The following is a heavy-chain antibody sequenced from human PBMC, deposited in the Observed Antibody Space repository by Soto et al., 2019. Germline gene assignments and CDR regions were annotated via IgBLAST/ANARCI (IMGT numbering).Heavy chain of an antibody. D-gene: IGHD1-1*01. Sequence: SETLSRTCSVSGASISSYYWSWSRKSAGKGLEWIGRIYATGTTCYNPSLKSRVMMSVDTSKKQFSLKLRSVTAADTAVYYCVRDGTKTLRDWFDPWGQGISVTVSS. J-gene: IGHJ5*02. CDR1: GASISSYY. CDR3: VRDGTKTLRDWFDP. V-gene: IGHV4-4*07. CDR2: IYATGTT.